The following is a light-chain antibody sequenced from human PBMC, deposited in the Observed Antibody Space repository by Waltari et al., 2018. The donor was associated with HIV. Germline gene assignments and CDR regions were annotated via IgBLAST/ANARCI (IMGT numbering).Light chain of an antibody. CDR2: KDT. J-gene: IGLJ1*01. CDR1: ALPEQY. CDR3: QSADGSGSLYV. V-gene: IGLV3-25*03. Sequence: SYELTQPPSVSVSPGQTARIPCSGDALPEQYAYWYQQKPGQAPFLIIYKDTERPSGIAERFSGSSSGTTVTLTITGVRAEDEADYYCQSADGSGSLYVFGSGTKVTV.